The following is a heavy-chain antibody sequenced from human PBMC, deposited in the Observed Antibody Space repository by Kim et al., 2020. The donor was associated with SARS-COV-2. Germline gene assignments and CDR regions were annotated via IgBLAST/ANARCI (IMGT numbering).Heavy chain of an antibody. V-gene: IGHV3-23*01. CDR3: AKGGRGYPIDY. Sequence: TYHAASVKVRVTISRDNSRNTLYLQLNSLTADDTALYYCAKGGRGYPIDYWGQGTLVTVSS. CDR2: T. J-gene: IGHJ4*02. D-gene: IGHD3-16*01.